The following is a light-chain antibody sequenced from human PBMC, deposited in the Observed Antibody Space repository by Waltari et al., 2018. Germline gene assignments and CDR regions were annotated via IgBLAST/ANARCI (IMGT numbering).Light chain of an antibody. Sequence: QSALTQPRSVSGSPGQSVTISRTGTSSDVGGYNYVSWYQQHPGKAPKFMIYDVSERPSGVPDRFSGSKSGNTASLTISGLQAEDEADYYCCSYAGSYNLVFGGGTKLTVL. CDR3: CSYAGSYNLV. J-gene: IGLJ2*01. CDR2: DVS. CDR1: SSDVGGYNY. V-gene: IGLV2-11*01.